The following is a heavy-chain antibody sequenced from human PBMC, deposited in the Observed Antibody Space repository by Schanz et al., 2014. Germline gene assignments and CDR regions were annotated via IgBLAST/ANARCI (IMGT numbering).Heavy chain of an antibody. CDR1: GFTFSDAW. CDR3: VRDSFFAFDY. J-gene: IGHJ4*02. Sequence: VQLVESGGGLVKPGGFLRLSCAASGFTFSDAWMSWVRQAPGKGLEWVSYVSRSTPDIYYADSVKGRFTMSRDNAKNSVFLQMNSLRAEDTAVYYCVRDSFFAFDYWGQGTLLTVSS. D-gene: IGHD3-3*01. V-gene: IGHV3-11*06. CDR2: VSRSTPDI.